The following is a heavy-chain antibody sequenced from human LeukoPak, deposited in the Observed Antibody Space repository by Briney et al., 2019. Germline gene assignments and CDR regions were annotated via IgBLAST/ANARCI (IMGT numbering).Heavy chain of an antibody. Sequence: PSGTLSLTCAVSGGSISSSNWWSWVRQPPGKGLEWIGEINHSGSTNYNPSLKSRVTISVDTSKNQFSLKLSSVTAADTAVYYCARGPPRGPETPGSFDIWGQGTMVTVSS. CDR1: GGSISSSNW. J-gene: IGHJ3*02. V-gene: IGHV4-4*02. CDR3: ARGPPRGPETPGSFDI. D-gene: IGHD1-14*01. CDR2: INHSGST.